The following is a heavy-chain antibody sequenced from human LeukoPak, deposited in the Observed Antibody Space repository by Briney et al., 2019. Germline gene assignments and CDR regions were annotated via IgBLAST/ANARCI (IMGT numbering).Heavy chain of an antibody. Sequence: PGGSLRLSCVASGFTFSSYAVHWVRQAPGKGLEWVAVVSSIVNYEYYADSVRGRFAVSRDNSKNTVYLQMNSLRAEDTAVYYCARDHEWGRAYFDYWGQGTLVTVSS. D-gene: IGHD1-26*01. J-gene: IGHJ4*02. V-gene: IGHV3-30*09. CDR3: ARDHEWGRAYFDY. CDR1: GFTFSSYA. CDR2: VSSIVNYE.